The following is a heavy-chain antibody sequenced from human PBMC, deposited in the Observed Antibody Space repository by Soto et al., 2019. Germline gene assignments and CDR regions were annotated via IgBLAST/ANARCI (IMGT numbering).Heavy chain of an antibody. Sequence: PGGSLRLSCAASGFTFSSYGMHWVRQAPGKGLEWVAVISYDGSNKYYADSVKGRFTISRDNSKNTLYLQMNSLRAEDTAVYYCAKEVEQQLVQNYYYYGMDVWGQGTTVTVSS. J-gene: IGHJ6*02. D-gene: IGHD6-13*01. CDR3: AKEVEQQLVQNYYYYGMDV. V-gene: IGHV3-30*18. CDR1: GFTFSSYG. CDR2: ISYDGSNK.